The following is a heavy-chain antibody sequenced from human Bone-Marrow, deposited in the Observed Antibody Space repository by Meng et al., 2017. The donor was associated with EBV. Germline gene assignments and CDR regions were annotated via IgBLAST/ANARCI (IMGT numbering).Heavy chain of an antibody. Sequence: QLARVEGGGGVVQPGRPLRLSCEASGFTFMDYGLHLVRQAPAKGLEGVALISYDGSNLYYADSVRGRFTISRDNSKNTLYLQMDSLRPEDTAVYYCAKDLGYRSILNWFDPWGQGTLVTVSS. J-gene: IGHJ5*02. V-gene: IGHV3-30*18. CDR1: GFTFMDYG. CDR3: AKDLGYRSILNWFDP. CDR2: ISYDGSNL. D-gene: IGHD6-13*01.